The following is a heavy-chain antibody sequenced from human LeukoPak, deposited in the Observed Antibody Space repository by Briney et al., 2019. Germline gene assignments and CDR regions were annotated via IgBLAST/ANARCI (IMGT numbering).Heavy chain of an antibody. CDR3: ARGDYYDSSGYYPGVDY. J-gene: IGHJ4*02. CDR2: LNPSRGTT. CDR1: GYNFSSYY. V-gene: IGHV1-46*01. D-gene: IGHD3-22*01. Sequence: GASVKLSCKASGYNFSSYYIQWVRQDPGQGLEWMGLLNPSRGTTAYAPKFQGRVAMTRDTSSNTVYMELRGLRSDDTAIYYCARGDYYDSSGYYPGVDYWGQGTLVTVSS.